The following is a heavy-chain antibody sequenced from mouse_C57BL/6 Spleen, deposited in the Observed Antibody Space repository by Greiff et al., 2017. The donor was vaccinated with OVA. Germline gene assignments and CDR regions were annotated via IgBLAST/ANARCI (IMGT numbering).Heavy chain of an antibody. CDR3: ARDEGPYWYFDV. CDR2: INYDGSST. V-gene: IGHV5-16*01. D-gene: IGHD3-3*01. Sequence: EVMLVESEGGLVQPGSSMKLSCTASGFTFSDYYMAWVRQVPEKGLEWVANINYDGSSTYYLDSLKSRFIISRDNAKNILYLQMSSLKSEDTATYYCARDEGPYWYFDVWGTGTTVTVSS. J-gene: IGHJ1*03. CDR1: GFTFSDYY.